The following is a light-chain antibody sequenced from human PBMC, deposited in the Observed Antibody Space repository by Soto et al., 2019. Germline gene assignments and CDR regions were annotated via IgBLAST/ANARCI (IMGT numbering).Light chain of an antibody. Sequence: DIQMTQSPSTLSASVGDRVTLTCRASRSLSTWLAWYQQKPGKAPKLLIHDASTLESGVPSRFSGSGSGTEFTLTISSLQPDDFETYYCQQYNTYLLTLGGGTKVDIK. V-gene: IGKV1-5*01. J-gene: IGKJ4*01. CDR2: DAS. CDR3: QQYNTYLLT. CDR1: RSLSTW.